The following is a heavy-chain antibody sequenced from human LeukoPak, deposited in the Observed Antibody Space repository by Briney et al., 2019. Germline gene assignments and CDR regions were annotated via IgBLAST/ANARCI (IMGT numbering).Heavy chain of an antibody. CDR2: INHSGST. D-gene: IGHD3-10*01. CDR3: ARGRGYYYGSGSYSNAFDY. Sequence: SETLSLTCTVSGGSISSSSYYWSWIRQPPGKGLEWIGEINHSGSTNYNPSLKSRVTISVDTSKNQFSLKLSSVTAADTAVYYCARGRGYYYGSGSYSNAFDYWGQGTLVTVSS. V-gene: IGHV4-39*07. J-gene: IGHJ4*02. CDR1: GGSISSSSYY.